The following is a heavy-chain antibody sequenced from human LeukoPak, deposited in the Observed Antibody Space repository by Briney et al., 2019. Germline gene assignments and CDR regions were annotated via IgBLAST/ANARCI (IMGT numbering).Heavy chain of an antibody. CDR1: GYSISSGYY. D-gene: IGHD5-12*01. Sequence: PSETLSLTCTVSGYSISSGYYWGWIRQPPGKGLEWIGSIYHSGSTYYNPSLKSRVTISVDTSKNQFSLKLSSVTAADTAVYYCARQGGRPRYSGYAQDYWGQGTLVTVSS. CDR3: ARQGGRPRYSGYAQDY. J-gene: IGHJ4*02. CDR2: IYHSGST. V-gene: IGHV4-38-2*02.